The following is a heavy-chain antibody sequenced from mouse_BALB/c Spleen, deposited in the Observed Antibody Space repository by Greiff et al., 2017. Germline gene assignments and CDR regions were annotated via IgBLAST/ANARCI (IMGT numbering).Heavy chain of an antibody. CDR3: VYRYDGSWFAY. J-gene: IGHJ3*01. CDR1: GYSITSGYY. CDR2: ISYDGSN. D-gene: IGHD2-14*01. Sequence: EVKLVESGPGLVKPSQSLSLTCSVTGYSITSGYYWNWIRQFPGNKLEWMGYISYDGSNNYNPSLKNRISITRDTSKNQFFLKLNSVTTEDTATYYCVYRYDGSWFAYWGQGTLVTVSA. V-gene: IGHV3-6*02.